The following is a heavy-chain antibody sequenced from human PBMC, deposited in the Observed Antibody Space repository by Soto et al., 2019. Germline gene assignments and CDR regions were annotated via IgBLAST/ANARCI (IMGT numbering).Heavy chain of an antibody. CDR1: GFTFSSYA. CDR2: ISYDGSNK. J-gene: IGHJ4*02. Sequence: QVQLVESGGGVVQPGRSLRLSCAASGFTFSSYAMHWVRQAPGKGLEWVAVISYDGSNKYYADSVKGRFTISRDNSKNTLYLQMNSLRAEDTAVYYCARAIREWYYYDSSGYQFDYWGQGTLVTVSS. D-gene: IGHD3-22*01. V-gene: IGHV3-30-3*01. CDR3: ARAIREWYYYDSSGYQFDY.